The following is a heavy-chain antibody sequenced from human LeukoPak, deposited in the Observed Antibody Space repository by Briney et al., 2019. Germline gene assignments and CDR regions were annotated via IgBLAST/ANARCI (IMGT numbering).Heavy chain of an antibody. D-gene: IGHD3-10*01. CDR2: IYYSGST. J-gene: IGHJ2*01. Sequence: SETLSLTCTVSGGSISSYYWSWIRQPPGKGLEWIGYIYYSGSTNYNPSLKSRVTISVDTSKNQFSLKLSSVTAADTAVYYCARHGSGSYSAWYFDLWGRGTLVTVPS. CDR1: GGSISSYY. CDR3: ARHGSGSYSAWYFDL. V-gene: IGHV4-59*08.